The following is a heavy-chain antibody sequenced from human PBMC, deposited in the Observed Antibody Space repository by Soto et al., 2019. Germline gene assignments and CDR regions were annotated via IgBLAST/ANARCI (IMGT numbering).Heavy chain of an antibody. CDR3: ASPTMDYYYYYGMDG. J-gene: IGHJ6*02. V-gene: IGHV1-69*14. CDR1: GGTFSSYA. CDR2: IIPIFGTA. D-gene: IGHD3-10*01. Sequence: QVQLVQSGAEVKKPGSSVKVSCKASGGTFSSYAISWVRQAPGQGLEWMGGIIPIFGTANYAQKFQGRVTSTADKSTSTAYMELSSLRSDDTAVYYCASPTMDYYYYYGMDGWGQGTTVTVSS.